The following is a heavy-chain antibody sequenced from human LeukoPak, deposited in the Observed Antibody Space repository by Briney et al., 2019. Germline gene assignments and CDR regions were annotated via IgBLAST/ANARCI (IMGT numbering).Heavy chain of an antibody. J-gene: IGHJ4*02. CDR2: INSRGSTI. V-gene: IGHV3-48*01. CDR3: ARDLPGGGIAAAEASDY. Sequence: GGSLRLSCAASGFTFSSYTMNWLRQAPGKGLECVSYINSRGSTISYADSVKGRFTISRDNAKNSLYLQMNSLRAEDTAVYYCARDLPGGGIAAAEASDYWGQGTLVTVSS. CDR1: GFTFSSYT. D-gene: IGHD6-13*01.